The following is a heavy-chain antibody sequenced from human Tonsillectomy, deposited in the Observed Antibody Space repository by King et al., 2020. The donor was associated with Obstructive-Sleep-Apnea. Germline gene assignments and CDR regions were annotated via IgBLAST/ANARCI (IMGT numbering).Heavy chain of an antibody. D-gene: IGHD3-10*01. CDR1: GFTFDDYA. CDR3: AKDLWFGEFSHSNPSMDV. J-gene: IGHJ6*02. V-gene: IGHV3-9*01. Sequence: VQLVESGGGLVQPGRSLRLSCAASGFTFDDYAMHWVRQAPGKGLEWVSGISWNSGSIGYADSVKGRFTISRDNAKNSLYLQMNSLRADDTALYYCAKDLWFGEFSHSNPSMDVWGQGTTVTVSS. CDR2: ISWNSGSI.